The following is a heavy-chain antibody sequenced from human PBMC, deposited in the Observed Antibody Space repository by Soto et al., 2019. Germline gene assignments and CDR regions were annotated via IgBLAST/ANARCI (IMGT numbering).Heavy chain of an antibody. J-gene: IGHJ3*01. CDR2: ISAHTGSS. CDR3: ARAFFYPGSDSPGYSFDAFDF. CDR1: GYTFTSSG. V-gene: IGHV1-18*01. Sequence: QVQLVQSGAEVKKPGASVKVSCKASGYTFTSSGMSWGRQAPGQGLEWMGWISAHTGSSEYAQRLQGTVSMTTDRSTNTAHMALRGLRSDETAVYYCARAFFYPGSDSPGYSFDAFDFWGPGTLVTVSS. D-gene: IGHD3-22*01.